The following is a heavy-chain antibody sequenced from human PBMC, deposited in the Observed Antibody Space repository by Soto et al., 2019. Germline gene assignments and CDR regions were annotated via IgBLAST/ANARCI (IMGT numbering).Heavy chain of an antibody. Sequence: QLQLQESGPGLVKPSETLSLTCTVSGGSIRDDTYYWGWIRQPPGKGLEWIGSIYYSGTSSYNPSLKSRVPMSVDTSKKQLSLRLSSVTAADTAVYYCARLHCASPNCVPLDPWGQGTLVIVSS. CDR3: ARLHCASPNCVPLDP. D-gene: IGHD2-2*01. J-gene: IGHJ5*02. CDR1: GGSIRDDTYY. V-gene: IGHV4-39*01. CDR2: IYYSGTS.